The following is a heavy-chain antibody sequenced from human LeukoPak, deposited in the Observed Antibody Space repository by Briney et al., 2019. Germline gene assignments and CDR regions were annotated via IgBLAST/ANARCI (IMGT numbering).Heavy chain of an antibody. Sequence: GGSLRLSCAGSGFIATSSYMNWVRQAPGKGLEWVSAISGSGGSTYYADSVKGRFTISRDNSKNTLYLQMNSLRAEDTAVYYCAKKMGIAVAGSYFDYWGQGTLVTVSS. V-gene: IGHV3-23*01. CDR1: GFIATSSY. J-gene: IGHJ4*02. CDR2: ISGSGGST. D-gene: IGHD6-19*01. CDR3: AKKMGIAVAGSYFDY.